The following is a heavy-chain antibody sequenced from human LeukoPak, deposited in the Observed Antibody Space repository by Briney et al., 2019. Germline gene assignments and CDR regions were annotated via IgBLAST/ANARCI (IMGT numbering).Heavy chain of an antibody. CDR1: GFTVSSNY. J-gene: IGHJ4*02. Sequence: GGSLRLSCAASGFTVSSNYMSWVRQAPGKGLEWVAVISYDGSNKYYADSVKGRFTISRDNSKNTLYLQMNSLRAEDTAVYYCARAQMPIAAAGSDYWGQGTLVTVSS. CDR2: ISYDGSNK. V-gene: IGHV3-30-3*01. CDR3: ARAQMPIAAAGSDY. D-gene: IGHD6-13*01.